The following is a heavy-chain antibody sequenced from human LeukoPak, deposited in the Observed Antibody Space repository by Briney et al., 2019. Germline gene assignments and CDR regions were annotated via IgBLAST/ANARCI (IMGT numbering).Heavy chain of an antibody. V-gene: IGHV3-23*01. CDR2: ISGSGGST. CDR1: GFTFSSYA. D-gene: IGHD3-10*01. Sequence: VGSLRLSCTASGFTFSSYAMSWVRQAPGKGLEWVSAISGSGGSTYYADSVKGRFTISRDNSKNTLYLQMNSLRAEDTAVYYCANHYGSGSYQTLDYWGQGTLVTVSS. CDR3: ANHYGSGSYQTLDY. J-gene: IGHJ4*02.